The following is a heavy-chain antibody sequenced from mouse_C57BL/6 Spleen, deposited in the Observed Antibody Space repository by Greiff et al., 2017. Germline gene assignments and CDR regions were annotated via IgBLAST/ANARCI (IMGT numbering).Heavy chain of an antibody. J-gene: IGHJ4*01. CDR2: IWSGGST. V-gene: IGHV2-2*01. Sequence: QVQLQQSGPGLVQPSQSLYITCTVSGFSLTSYGVHWVRQSPGKGLEWMGVIWSGGSTDYNAAFIYRLSISKDNSKSQVFFKMNSLQADDTTIYYCARTGYSYYYAMDYWGQGTSVTVSS. CDR3: ARTGYSYYYAMDY. D-gene: IGHD2-12*01. CDR1: GFSLTSYG.